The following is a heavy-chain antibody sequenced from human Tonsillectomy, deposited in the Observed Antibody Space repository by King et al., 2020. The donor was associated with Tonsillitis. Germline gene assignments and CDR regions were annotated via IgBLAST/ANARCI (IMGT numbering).Heavy chain of an antibody. V-gene: IGHV4-59*01. Sequence: VQLQESGPGLVKPSETLSLTCTVSGGSISSYYWSWIRQPPGKGLEWIGYIYYDGSTNYNPSLKSRVTMSVDTSKNQFSLKLSSVTAADTAVYYCAREERGHFDYWGQGTLVTVSS. CDR1: GGSISSYY. J-gene: IGHJ4*02. CDR3: AREERGHFDY. D-gene: IGHD1-1*01. CDR2: IYYDGST.